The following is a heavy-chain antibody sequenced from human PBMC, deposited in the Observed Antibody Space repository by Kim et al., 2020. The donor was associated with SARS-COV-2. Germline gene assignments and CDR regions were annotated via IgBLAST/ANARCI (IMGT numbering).Heavy chain of an antibody. Sequence: PVKGRFTISRDDSKNTLYLQMNSLKTEDTAVYYCTTDPPAYRYYYGMDVWGQGTTVTVSS. V-gene: IGHV3-15*01. CDR3: TTDPPAYRYYYGMDV. J-gene: IGHJ6*02. D-gene: IGHD3-16*02.